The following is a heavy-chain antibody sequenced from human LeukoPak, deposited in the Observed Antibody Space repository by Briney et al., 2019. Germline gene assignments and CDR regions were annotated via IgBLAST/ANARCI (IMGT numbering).Heavy chain of an antibody. D-gene: IGHD6-13*01. CDR2: ISYDGSNK. CDR1: GFTFSSYA. J-gene: IGHJ4*02. Sequence: GRSLRLSCAASGFTFSSYAMHWVRQAPGKGLEWVAVISYDGSNKYYADSVKGRFTISRDNSKNTLYLQMNSLRAEDTAVYYCAGDSFLVAAAGTGNLDYWGQGALVTVSS. CDR3: AGDSFLVAAAGTGNLDY. V-gene: IGHV3-30-3*01.